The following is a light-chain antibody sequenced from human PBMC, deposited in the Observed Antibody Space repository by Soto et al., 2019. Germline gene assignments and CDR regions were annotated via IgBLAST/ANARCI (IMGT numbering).Light chain of an antibody. CDR2: DVN. V-gene: IGLV2-18*02. CDR1: SSDVGSFNR. CDR3: SSFTSSDTYV. J-gene: IGLJ1*01. Sequence: QSVLTQPPSVSGSPGQSVAISCTGTSSDVGSFNRVSWYQQSPGTAPKLMIYDVNNRPSGVPDRSSGSKSGNAASLTISGLQAEDESDYYCSSFTSSDTYVFGTGTKVTV.